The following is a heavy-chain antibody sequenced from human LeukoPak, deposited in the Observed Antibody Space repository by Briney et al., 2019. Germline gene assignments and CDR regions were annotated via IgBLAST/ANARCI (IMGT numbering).Heavy chain of an antibody. V-gene: IGHV1-8*01. CDR1: XYTFTSXX. Sequence: VTVSFXXXXYTFTSXXINWVRQAAGQGLEGMGWMNPNSGNTGYAQKFQRRLTMTRNTSISTAYMELSSLRSEDTAVYYCARGLGDFWSGYYTQYYYYYYGMDVWGQGTTVTVSS. D-gene: IGHD3-3*01. CDR2: MNPNSGNT. CDR3: ARGLGDFWSGYYTQYYYYYYGMDV. J-gene: IGHJ6*02.